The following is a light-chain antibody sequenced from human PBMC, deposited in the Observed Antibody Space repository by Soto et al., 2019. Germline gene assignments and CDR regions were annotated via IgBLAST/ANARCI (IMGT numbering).Light chain of an antibody. V-gene: IGKV1-5*03. CDR2: KAS. CDR3: QQYNSYSHT. J-gene: IGKJ1*01. CDR1: QTISNW. Sequence: IQMTQSPSTLSASVGDRVTITCRASQTISNWLAWYQQKPGQAPKLLIYKASTLESGVPSRFSGSGSGTEFTLTISSLQPADFATYYCQQYNSYSHTFGQGTKVEIK.